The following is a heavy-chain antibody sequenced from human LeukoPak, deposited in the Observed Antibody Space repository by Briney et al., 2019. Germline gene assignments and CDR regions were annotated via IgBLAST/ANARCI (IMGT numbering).Heavy chain of an antibody. D-gene: IGHD1-26*01. CDR3: ARRAGGSYRFDY. J-gene: IGHJ4*02. Sequence: SETLSLTCAVYGGSFSGYYWRGIRHPPGKGLEWMGEIYHSGSTNYNPSLKSRVTISVDTSKNQFSLKLSSVTAADTAVYYCARRAGGSYRFDYWGQGTLVTVSS. V-gene: IGHV4-34*01. CDR2: IYHSGST. CDR1: GGSFSGYY.